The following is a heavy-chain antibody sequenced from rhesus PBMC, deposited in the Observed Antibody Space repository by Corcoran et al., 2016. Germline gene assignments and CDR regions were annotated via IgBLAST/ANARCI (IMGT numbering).Heavy chain of an antibody. CDR1: GGSVSSSNW. Sequence: QVQLQESGPGLVKPSETLSLTCAVSGGSVSSSNWWSWIRQPPGKGLEWIGDISGSSGSTYYNPSPNSRVTISTDTSKNQVSLKLSSVTAADTAVYYWARDLTSGSYYFDYWGQGVLVTVSS. J-gene: IGHJ4*01. V-gene: IGHV4-65*01. CDR3: ARDLTSGSYYFDY. D-gene: IGHD3-16*01. CDR2: ISGSSGST.